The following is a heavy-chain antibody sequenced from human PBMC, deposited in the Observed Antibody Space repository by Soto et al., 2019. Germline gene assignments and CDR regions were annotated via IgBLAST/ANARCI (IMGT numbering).Heavy chain of an antibody. Sequence: SETLSLTCTVSGGSISSYYWSWIRQPPGKGLEWIGYIYYSGSTNYNPSLKSRVTISVDTSKNQFSLKLSSVTAADTAVYYCARMSAANYDILTGYYLPANYGMDVWGQGTTVTVSS. V-gene: IGHV4-59*01. CDR1: GGSISSYY. D-gene: IGHD3-9*01. CDR3: ARMSAANYDILTGYYLPANYGMDV. CDR2: IYYSGST. J-gene: IGHJ6*02.